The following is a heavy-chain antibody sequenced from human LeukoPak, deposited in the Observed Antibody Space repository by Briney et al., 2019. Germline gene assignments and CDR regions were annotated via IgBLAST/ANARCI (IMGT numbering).Heavy chain of an antibody. CDR3: ARGGYRGGLDY. CDR1: GYTFTIYA. D-gene: IGHD2-15*01. CDR2: INAGNGNT. V-gene: IGHV1-3*01. J-gene: IGHJ4*02. Sequence: ASVNVSFTASGYTFTIYAMHWVRQAPGQRLEWMGWINAGNGNTKYSQKFQGRVTITRDTSASTAYMELSSLRSEDTAVYYCARGGYRGGLDYWGQGTLVTVSS.